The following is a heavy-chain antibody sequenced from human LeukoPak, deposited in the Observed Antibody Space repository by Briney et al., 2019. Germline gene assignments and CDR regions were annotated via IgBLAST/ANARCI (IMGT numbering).Heavy chain of an antibody. Sequence: ASVKVSCKASGYTFTGYYMHWVRQAPGQGLEWMGWINPNSGGTNYAQKFQGWVTMTRDTSISTAYMELSRLRSDDTAVYYCARAGIVATGDAFGIWAKGQWSPSLQ. J-gene: IGHJ3*02. CDR1: GYTFTGYY. CDR3: ARAGIVATGDAFGI. V-gene: IGHV1-2*04. D-gene: IGHD5-12*01. CDR2: INPNSGGT.